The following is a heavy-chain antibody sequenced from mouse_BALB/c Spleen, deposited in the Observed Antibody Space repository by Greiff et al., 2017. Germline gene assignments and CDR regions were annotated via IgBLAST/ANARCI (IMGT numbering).Heavy chain of an antibody. CDR3: ARLGLYYAMDY. V-gene: IGHV3-6*02. Sequence: ESGPGLVKPSQSLSLTCSVTGYSITSGYYWNWIRQFPGNKLEWMGYISYDGSNNYNPSLKNRISITRDTSKNQFFLKLNSVTTEDTATYYCARLGLYYAMDYWGQGTSVTVSS. CDR2: ISYDGSN. D-gene: IGHD4-1*01. CDR1: GYSITSGYY. J-gene: IGHJ4*01.